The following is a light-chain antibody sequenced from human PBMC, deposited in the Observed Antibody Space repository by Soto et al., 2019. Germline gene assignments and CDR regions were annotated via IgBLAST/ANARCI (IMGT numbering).Light chain of an antibody. J-gene: IGLJ1*01. CDR2: EVN. CDR1: SSDVGGYNY. Sequence: QSALTQPPSASGYPGQSVAISCTGTSSDVGGYNYVSWYQQHPGKAPKLMIYEVNKRPSGVPDRFSGSKSGNTASLTVSGLHAEDDDDYYCSSYAGSSNVFGTGTKLTVL. V-gene: IGLV2-8*01. CDR3: SSYAGSSNV.